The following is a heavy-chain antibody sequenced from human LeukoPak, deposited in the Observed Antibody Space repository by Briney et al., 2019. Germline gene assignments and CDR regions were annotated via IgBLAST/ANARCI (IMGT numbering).Heavy chain of an antibody. D-gene: IGHD2-15*01. J-gene: IGHJ5*02. V-gene: IGHV4-34*01. CDR3: ARETKRRYCSGGSCYSSWFDP. CDR1: GGSFSGYY. CDR2: INHSGST. Sequence: SETLSLTCAVYGGSFSGYYWSWIRQPPGKGLEWIGEINHSGSTSYNPSLKSRVTISVDTSKNQFSLKLSSVTAADTAVYYCARETKRRYCSGGSCYSSWFDPWGQGTLVTVSS.